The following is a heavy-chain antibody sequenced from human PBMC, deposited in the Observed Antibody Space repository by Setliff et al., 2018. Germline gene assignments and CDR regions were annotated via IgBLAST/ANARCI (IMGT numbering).Heavy chain of an antibody. D-gene: IGHD2-15*01. Sequence: SETLSLTCSVSGGSISNFYWSWIRQPPGKGLEWIGSISTGRSINYNPSLRSRVTISGDTSKNQISLNLSSGTAADTAIYYCARDSGFIGHCTGGICFSYWGQGRLVTVSS. CDR1: GGSISNFY. CDR2: ISTGRSI. CDR3: ARDSGFIGHCTGGICFSY. V-gene: IGHV4-4*08. J-gene: IGHJ4*02.